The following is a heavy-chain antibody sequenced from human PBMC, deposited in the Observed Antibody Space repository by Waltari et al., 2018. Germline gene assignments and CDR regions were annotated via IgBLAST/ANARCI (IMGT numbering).Heavy chain of an antibody. CDR3: TRGGASVAPVY. D-gene: IGHD6-19*01. J-gene: IGHJ4*02. CDR1: GFTFGDYA. V-gene: IGHV3-49*03. Sequence: EVQVEESGGGLVQPGRSLRLSCTASGFTFGDYAMSWFRQAPGKGLEWLGFIRSKTDGGTAEYAASVKGRFTISRDDSKSIASLQMDSLKTDDTAVYFCTRGGASVAPVYWGQGTLVTVSS. CDR2: IRSKTDGGTA.